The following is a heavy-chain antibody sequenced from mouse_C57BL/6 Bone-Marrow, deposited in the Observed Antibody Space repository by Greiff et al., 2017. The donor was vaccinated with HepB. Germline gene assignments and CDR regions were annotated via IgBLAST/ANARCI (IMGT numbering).Heavy chain of an antibody. CDR1: GYSFTGYY. D-gene: IGHD2-1*01. CDR3: ARPQNPPYGNYWYFDV. Sequence: EVKLVESGPELVKPGASVKISCKASGYSFTGYYMHWVKQSHGNILDWIGYIYPYNGVSSYNQKFKGKATLTVDKSSSTAYMELRSLTSEDSAVYYGARPQNPPYGNYWYFDVWGTGTTVTVSS. CDR2: IYPYNGVS. V-gene: IGHV1-31*01. J-gene: IGHJ1*03.